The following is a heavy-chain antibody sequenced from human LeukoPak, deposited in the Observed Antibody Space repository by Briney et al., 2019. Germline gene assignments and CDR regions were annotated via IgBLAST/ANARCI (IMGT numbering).Heavy chain of an antibody. Sequence: GGSLRLSCAASGFTFDDYAMHWVRQAPGKGLEWVSGISWDSGSIGYADSVKGRSTISRDNAKNSLYLQMNSLRAEDTALYYCAKAQEWELLHSDFDYWGQGTLVTVSS. CDR3: AKAQEWELLHSDFDY. CDR2: ISWDSGSI. J-gene: IGHJ4*02. D-gene: IGHD1-26*01. CDR1: GFTFDDYA. V-gene: IGHV3-9*01.